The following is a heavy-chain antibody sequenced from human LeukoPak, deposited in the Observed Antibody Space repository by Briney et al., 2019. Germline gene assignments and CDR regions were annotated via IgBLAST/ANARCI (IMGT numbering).Heavy chain of an antibody. CDR1: GYTFTSYG. CDR3: ARDDGYSGYGETFDY. J-gene: IGHJ4*01. CDR2: ISAYNGNT. V-gene: IGHV1-18*01. Sequence: GASVKVPCKASGYTFTSYGISWVRQAPGQGLEWMGWISAYNGNTNYAQKLQGRVTVTTDTSTSTAYMELRSLRFDDTAVYYCARDDGYSGYGETFDYWGQEPWSPSPQ. D-gene: IGHD5-12*01.